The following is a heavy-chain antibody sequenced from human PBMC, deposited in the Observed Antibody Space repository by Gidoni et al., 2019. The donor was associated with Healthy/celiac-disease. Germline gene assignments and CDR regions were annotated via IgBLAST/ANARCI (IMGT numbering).Heavy chain of an antibody. CDR1: GFTFSSYA. CDR3: AKVLEYYDSSGYREGDAFDI. J-gene: IGHJ3*02. D-gene: IGHD3-22*01. CDR2: ISGSGGST. Sequence: EVQLLESGGGLVQPGGSLRLSCAASGFTFSSYAMSWVRQAPGKGLEWVSAISGSGGSTYYADSVKGRFTISRDNSKNTLYLQMNSLRAEDTAVYYCAKVLEYYDSSGYREGDAFDIWGQGTMVTVSS. V-gene: IGHV3-23*01.